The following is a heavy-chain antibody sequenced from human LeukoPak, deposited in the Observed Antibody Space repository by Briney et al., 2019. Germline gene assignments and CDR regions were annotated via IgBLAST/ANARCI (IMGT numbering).Heavy chain of an antibody. D-gene: IGHD2-15*01. V-gene: IGHV7-4-1*02. CDR3: ATERSGPLAY. CDR1: GYTFTGYY. CDR2: INTNTGNP. Sequence: AASVTVSCTASGYTFTGYYIHWVRQAPGQGLEWMGWINTNTGNPTYAQGFTGRFVFSLDTSVSTAYLQISSLKAEDTAVYYCATERSGPLAYWGQGTLVTVSS. J-gene: IGHJ4*02.